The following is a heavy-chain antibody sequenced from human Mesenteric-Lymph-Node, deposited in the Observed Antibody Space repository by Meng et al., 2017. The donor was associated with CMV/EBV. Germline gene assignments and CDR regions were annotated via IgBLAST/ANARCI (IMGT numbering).Heavy chain of an antibody. Sequence: SGASISSSHWWSWVRQSPEKGLEWIGEIYHSGSTNYNPSLKSRVTISVDKSKNQFSLKLRSVTAADTAVYYCAGRYSSGSYYDNLDYWGQGTLVTVSS. CDR3: AGRYSSGSYYDNLDY. CDR2: IYHSGST. V-gene: IGHV4-4*02. CDR1: GASISSSHW. D-gene: IGHD3-22*01. J-gene: IGHJ4*02.